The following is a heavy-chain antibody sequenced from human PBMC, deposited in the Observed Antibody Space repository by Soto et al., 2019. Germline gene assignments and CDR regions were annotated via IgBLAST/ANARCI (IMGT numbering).Heavy chain of an antibody. Sequence: SETLSLTCTVSGCSISSYYWSWIRQPPGKGLEWIGYIYYSGSTNYNPSLKSRVTISVATSKNQFSMKLSSVTAADTAVYYCARDVESYFDFWGQGTLVTVSS. J-gene: IGHJ4*02. D-gene: IGHD3-3*01. CDR1: GCSISSYY. CDR3: ARDVESYFDF. CDR2: IYYSGST. V-gene: IGHV4-59*01.